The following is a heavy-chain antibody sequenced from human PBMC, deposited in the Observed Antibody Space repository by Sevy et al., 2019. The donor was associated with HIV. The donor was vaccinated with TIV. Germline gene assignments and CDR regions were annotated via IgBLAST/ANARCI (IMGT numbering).Heavy chain of an antibody. J-gene: IGHJ5*02. CDR2: ISYDGSNK. CDR1: GFTFSSYA. Sequence: GWSLRLSCAASGFTFSSYAMHWVRQAPGKGLEWVAVISYDGSNKYYADSVKGRFTISRDNSKNTVFLQMDSLRVDDTAVYYCARDSGYTINYSPGATWGQGALVTVSS. V-gene: IGHV3-30-3*01. CDR3: ARDSGYTINYSPGAT. D-gene: IGHD5-12*01.